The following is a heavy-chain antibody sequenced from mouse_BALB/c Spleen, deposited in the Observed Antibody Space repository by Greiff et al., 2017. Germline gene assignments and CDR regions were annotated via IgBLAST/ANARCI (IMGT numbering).Heavy chain of an antibody. CDR2: IWAGGST. D-gene: IGHD2-1*01. CDR1: GFSLTSYG. Sequence: VMLVESGPGLVAPSQSLSITCTVSGFSLTSYGVHWVRQPPGKGLEWLGVIWAGGSTNYNSALMSRLSISKDNSKSQVFLKMNSLQTDDTAMYYCARAIYYGNYAWFAYWGQGTLVTVSA. V-gene: IGHV2-9*02. CDR3: ARAIYYGNYAWFAY. J-gene: IGHJ3*01.